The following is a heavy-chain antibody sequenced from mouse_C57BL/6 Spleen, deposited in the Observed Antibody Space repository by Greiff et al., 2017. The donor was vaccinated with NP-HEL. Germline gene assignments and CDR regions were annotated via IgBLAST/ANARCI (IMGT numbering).Heavy chain of an antibody. CDR1: GFTFSSYA. Sequence: EVKLQESGGGLVKPGGSLKLSCAASGFTFSSYAMSWVRQTPEKRLEWVATISDGGSYTYYPDNVKGRFTISRDNAKNNLYLQMSHLKSEDTAMYYCARWEDYFDYWGQGTTLTVSS. D-gene: IGHD4-1*01. CDR2: ISDGGSYT. CDR3: ARWEDYFDY. J-gene: IGHJ2*01. V-gene: IGHV5-4*03.